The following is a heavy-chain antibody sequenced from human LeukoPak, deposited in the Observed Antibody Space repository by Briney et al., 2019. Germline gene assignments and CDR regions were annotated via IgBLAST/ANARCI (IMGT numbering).Heavy chain of an antibody. CDR1: GGSLSGYY. Sequence: PSETLSLTCAVYGGSLSGYYWSWIRQAPGKGLEWISYISYNGRTIHYADSVKGRFIISRDNTKKPLYLQMNSLRVEDTAVYYCARAAGWLDPWGRGTLVTVPS. V-gene: IGHV3-11*01. CDR3: ARAAGWLDP. J-gene: IGHJ5*01. D-gene: IGHD6-13*01. CDR2: ISYNGRTI.